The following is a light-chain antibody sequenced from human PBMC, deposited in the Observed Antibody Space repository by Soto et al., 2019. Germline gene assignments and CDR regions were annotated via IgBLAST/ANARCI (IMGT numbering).Light chain of an antibody. V-gene: IGKV3-20*01. CDR3: HQHGDSPWT. CDR1: QPVGSAY. Sequence: EIVLTQSPGTLSLSPGERATLSCRASQPVGSAYLAWYRQSLGQAPRPLIYATSSRATGISDRFSGSGSGTEFTLTISRLEPEDFAIYYCHQHGDSPWTFGQGTKVDIK. CDR2: ATS. J-gene: IGKJ1*01.